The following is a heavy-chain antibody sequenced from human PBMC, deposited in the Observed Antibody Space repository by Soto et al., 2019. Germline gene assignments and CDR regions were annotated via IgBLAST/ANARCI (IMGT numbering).Heavy chain of an antibody. CDR3: AKDHCSGGNCYRNWFDP. CDR2: IYYSGIT. D-gene: IGHD2-15*01. Sequence: PSETLSLTCTVPGGSISSYYWSWIRQPPGKGLEWIGYIYYSGITDYNPSLKSRVTISVDTSKSQFSLKLSSVTAADTAVYFCAKDHCSGGNCYRNWFDPWGQGTLVTVSS. CDR1: GGSISSYY. J-gene: IGHJ5*02. V-gene: IGHV4-59*01.